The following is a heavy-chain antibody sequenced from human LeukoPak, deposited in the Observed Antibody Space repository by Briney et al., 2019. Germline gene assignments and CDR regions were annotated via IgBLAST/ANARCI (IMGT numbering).Heavy chain of an antibody. CDR1: GFTVSSNY. CDR3: AKVGDPYCGGDCYLDY. Sequence: GSLRLSCAASGFTVSSNYMSWVRQAPGKGLEWVSVIYSGGSTYYADSVKGRFTISRDNSKNTLYLQMNSLRAEDTAVYYCAKVGDPYCGGDCYLDYWGQGTLVTVSS. CDR2: IYSGGST. V-gene: IGHV3-53*01. D-gene: IGHD2-21*02. J-gene: IGHJ4*02.